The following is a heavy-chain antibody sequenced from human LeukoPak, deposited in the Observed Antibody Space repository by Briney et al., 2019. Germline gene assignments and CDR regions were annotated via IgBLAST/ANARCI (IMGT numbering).Heavy chain of an antibody. V-gene: IGHV3-15*01. D-gene: IGHD2-15*01. Sequence: GGSLRLSCAASGFTFSNAWMSWVHQAPGKGLEWVGRIKSKTDGGTTDYAAPVKGRFTISRDDSKNTLYLQMNSLKTEDTAEYYCTTGIVSAGSSSWGQGNLVTVSS. CDR1: GFTFSNAW. CDR3: TTGIVSAGSSS. CDR2: IKSKTDGGTT. J-gene: IGHJ5*02.